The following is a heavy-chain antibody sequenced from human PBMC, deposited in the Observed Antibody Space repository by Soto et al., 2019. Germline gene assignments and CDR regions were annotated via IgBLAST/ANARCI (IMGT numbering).Heavy chain of an antibody. Sequence: SETLSLTCTVSGGSISSYYWSWIRQPPGKGLEWIGYIYHSGSTYYNPSLKSRVTISVDTSKNQFSLKLSSVTAEDTAVYYCARDDAPTAPSIFDYWGQGALVTVSS. V-gene: IGHV4-59*06. CDR1: GGSISSYY. J-gene: IGHJ4*02. D-gene: IGHD2-21*02. CDR3: ARDDAPTAPSIFDY. CDR2: IYHSGST.